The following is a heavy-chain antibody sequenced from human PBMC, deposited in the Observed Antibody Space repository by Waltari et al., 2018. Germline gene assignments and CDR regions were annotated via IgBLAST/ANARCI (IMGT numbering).Heavy chain of an antibody. D-gene: IGHD4-17*01. Sequence: EVQLVESGGGLLQRGGSLRLSCAGSVFDVRRSYMNWVRQAPGKGVEWVSGIHSGGNTYYADSVKGRFTISRDNSKNTLYLQMNSLRAEDTAVYYCAKDRSYGHSLANWGQGTLVTVSS. CDR2: IHSGGNT. CDR3: AKDRSYGHSLAN. J-gene: IGHJ4*02. V-gene: IGHV3-53*01. CDR1: VFDVRRSY.